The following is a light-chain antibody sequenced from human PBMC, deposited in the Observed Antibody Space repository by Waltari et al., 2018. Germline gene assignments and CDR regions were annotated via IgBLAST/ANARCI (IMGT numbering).Light chain of an antibody. J-gene: IGKJ1*01. CDR3: QQYNKWPPGT. CDR1: PSVSSD. Sequence: EVVLTQSPATLSVSLGERATLSCRASPSVSSDLAWYQQKPGQAPRLFIHGASIRATGIPARFSGSGSGTEFTLTISSLQSEDSAVYYCQQYNKWPPGTFGQGTKVEIK. V-gene: IGKV3-15*01. CDR2: GAS.